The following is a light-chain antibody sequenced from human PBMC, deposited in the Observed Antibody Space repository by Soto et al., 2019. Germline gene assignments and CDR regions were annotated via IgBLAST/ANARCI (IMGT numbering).Light chain of an antibody. CDR2: AAF. CDR3: QQYRSSPLT. V-gene: IGKV3-20*01. Sequence: VLTQSPGTLSLSPGERASLSCRASQNVTSTYLAWYQQRPGQPPRLLIYAAFSRATGVPDRFSGSGPGTDFTLTISRLEPEDFAVYYCQQYRSSPLTFGGGTKVDIK. J-gene: IGKJ4*01. CDR1: QNVTSTY.